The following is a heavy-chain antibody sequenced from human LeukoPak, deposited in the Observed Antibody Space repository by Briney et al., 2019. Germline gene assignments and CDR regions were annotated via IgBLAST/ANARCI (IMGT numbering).Heavy chain of an antibody. CDR2: IYSAGTT. CDR1: GLSVSTSY. J-gene: IGHJ4*02. CDR3: AKAKSYYSNYDY. D-gene: IGHD4-11*01. Sequence: GGSLRLSCAVSGLSVSTSYMTWVRQAPGKGLEWVSLIYSAGTTYYADSVKGRFTISRDNSKNTLYLQVNSLRAEDTAVYYCAKAKSYYSNYDYWGQGTLVTVSS. V-gene: IGHV3-53*01.